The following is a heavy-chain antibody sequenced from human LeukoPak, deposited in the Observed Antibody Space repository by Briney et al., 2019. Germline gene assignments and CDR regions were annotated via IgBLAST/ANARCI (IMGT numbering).Heavy chain of an antibody. D-gene: IGHD6-13*01. J-gene: IGHJ6*02. CDR3: ARRPSPDSSSSISPTYYYGMDV. CDR1: GGSFSGYY. V-gene: IGHV4-34*01. Sequence: SETLSLTCAVYGGSFSGYYWSWLRQPPGKGLEWIGEINHSGSTNYNPSLKSRVTISVDTSKNQFSLKLSSVTAADTAVYYCARRPSPDSSSSISPTYYYGMDVWGQGTTVTVSS. CDR2: INHSGST.